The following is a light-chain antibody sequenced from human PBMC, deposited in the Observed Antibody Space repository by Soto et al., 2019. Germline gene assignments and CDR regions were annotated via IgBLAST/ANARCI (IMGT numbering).Light chain of an antibody. V-gene: IGKV1-39*01. CDR3: QQSYSSPIT. CDR2: AAS. CDR1: QSIGGY. J-gene: IGKJ5*01. Sequence: DIQMTQSPSSLSASVGDRVTITCRASQSIGGYLTWYQQLPGKAPKLLIFAASGLQSGVPSRFSGSGSGTDFTLTISSLQPEDFATYYRQQSYSSPITFGQGTRLEIK.